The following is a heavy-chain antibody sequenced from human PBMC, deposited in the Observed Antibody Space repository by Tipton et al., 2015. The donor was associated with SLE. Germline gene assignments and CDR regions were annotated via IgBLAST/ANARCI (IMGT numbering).Heavy chain of an antibody. CDR1: GYTFTRYY. V-gene: IGHV1-46*01. J-gene: IGHJ5*02. Sequence: QVQLVQSGAEVKKPGASVKVSCKASGYTFTRYYMHWVRQAPGQGLEWMGIINPGGGSTSYAQKFQGRVTMTRDTSTSTVYMELSSLRSEDTAVYYGARGVLLWFGAFDPWGQGTLVTVSS. D-gene: IGHD3-10*01. CDR3: ARGVLLWFGAFDP. CDR2: INPGGGST.